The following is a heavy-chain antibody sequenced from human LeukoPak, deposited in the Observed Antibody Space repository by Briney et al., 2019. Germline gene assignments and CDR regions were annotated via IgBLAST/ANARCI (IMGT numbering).Heavy chain of an antibody. D-gene: IGHD3-3*01. CDR3: ARAGNTIFGVVSENYLDY. Sequence: PSETLSLTCTVSGGSISSSSYYWGWIRQPPGKGLEWIGSIYYSGSTYYNPSLKSRVTISVDTSKNQFSLKLSSVTAADTAVYYCARAGNTIFGVVSENYLDYWGQGTLVTVSS. CDR1: GGSISSSSYY. J-gene: IGHJ4*02. CDR2: IYYSGST. V-gene: IGHV4-39*07.